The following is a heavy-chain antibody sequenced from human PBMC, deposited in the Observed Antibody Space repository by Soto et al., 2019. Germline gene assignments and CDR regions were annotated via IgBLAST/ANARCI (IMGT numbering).Heavy chain of an antibody. CDR1: GGSISSSSYY. J-gene: IGHJ4*02. D-gene: IGHD3-3*01. Sequence: SETLSLTCTVSGGSISSSSYYWGWIRQPPGKGLEWIGSIYYSGSTYYNPSLKSRVTISVDTSKNQFSLKLSSVTAADTAVYYCARCGRYDFWSGYRYFDYWGQGTLVTAPQ. CDR3: ARCGRYDFWSGYRYFDY. V-gene: IGHV4-39*01. CDR2: IYYSGST.